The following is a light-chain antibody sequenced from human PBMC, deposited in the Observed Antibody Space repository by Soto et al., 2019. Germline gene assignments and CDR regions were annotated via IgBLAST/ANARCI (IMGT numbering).Light chain of an antibody. CDR2: DVS. J-gene: IGLJ2*01. CDR3: CSYAGTYTLS. V-gene: IGLV2-11*01. CDR1: SSDVGAYIY. Sequence: QSALTQPRSVSGSPGQSVTISCTGTSSDVGAYIYVSWYQQHPGKAPKLIIYDVSKRPSGVPDRFSGSKSGNTASLTISGLQAEDEADYYCCSYAGTYTLSFGGGTKVTVL.